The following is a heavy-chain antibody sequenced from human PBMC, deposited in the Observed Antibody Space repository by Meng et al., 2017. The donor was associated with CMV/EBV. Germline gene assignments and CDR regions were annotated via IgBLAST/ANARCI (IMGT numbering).Heavy chain of an antibody. Sequence: VRLKQVGAGLVNAWCARCLLRVCSGGTFIGYYWGRIRQTPGKGLEWIGEINHSGSTNYNPSLKRRVTISVDTSKNQFSLKLSSATAADTAVYYCARKRYWLLYPWFDPWGQGTLVTVSS. CDR3: ARKRYWLLYPWFDP. V-gene: IGHV4-34*01. CDR2: INHSGST. CDR1: GGTFIGYY. J-gene: IGHJ5*02. D-gene: IGHD3-9*01.